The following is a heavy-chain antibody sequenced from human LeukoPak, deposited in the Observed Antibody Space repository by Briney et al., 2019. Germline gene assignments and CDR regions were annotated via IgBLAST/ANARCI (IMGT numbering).Heavy chain of an antibody. D-gene: IGHD5-12*01. CDR3: AGEVATITVAAAGGIDY. CDR1: GYTFNSYG. V-gene: IGHV1-18*01. J-gene: IGHJ4*02. CDR2: ISGYNGNT. Sequence: ASVKVSCKASGYTFNSYGISWVRQAPGQGLEWMGWISGYNGNTKYAQKLQGRVTMTTDTSTSTAYMELRSLRSDDTAVYYCAGEVATITVAAAGGIDYWGQGTLVTVSS.